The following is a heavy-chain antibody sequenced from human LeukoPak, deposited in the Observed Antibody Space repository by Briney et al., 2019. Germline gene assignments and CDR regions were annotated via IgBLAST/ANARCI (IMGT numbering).Heavy chain of an antibody. J-gene: IGHJ6*02. CDR2: MNPNSGNT. V-gene: IGHV1-8*01. D-gene: IGHD3-3*01. CDR3: ARVYYDFWSGYGMDV. CDR1: GYTFTSYD. Sequence: ASVKVSCTASGYTFTSYDINWVRQATGQGLEWMGWMNPNSGNTGYAQKFQGRVTMTRSTSISTAYMELSSLRSEDTAVYYCARVYYDFWSGYGMDVWGQGTTVTVSS.